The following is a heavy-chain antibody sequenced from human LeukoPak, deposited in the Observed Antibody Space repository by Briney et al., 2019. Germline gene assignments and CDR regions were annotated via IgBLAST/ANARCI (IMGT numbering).Heavy chain of an antibody. J-gene: IGHJ4*02. V-gene: IGHV3-23*01. CDR3: AKQLTIRNTFDY. CDR1: GFTFSSYA. Sequence: GGSLRLSCAASGFTFSSYAMSWVRQAPGKGLEWVSAISGSGGSTYYADSVKGRFTISRDNSKNTLYLQMDSLRAEDTAVYYCAKQLTIRNTFDYWGQGTLVTVSS. CDR2: ISGSGGST. D-gene: IGHD3-9*01.